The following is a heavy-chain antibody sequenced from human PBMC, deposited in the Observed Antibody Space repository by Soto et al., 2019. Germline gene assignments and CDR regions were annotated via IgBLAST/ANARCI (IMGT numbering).Heavy chain of an antibody. CDR2: ISSSSSYI. CDR1: GFTVSSYS. Sequence: PGGSLRLSFAASGFTVSSYSMNSLRQPPAKGLEWVSSISSSSSYIYYADPVKGRFTISRDNAKNSLYLQMNSLRAEDTAVYYCARDYIVVVPAARPWFDPWGQGTLVTVSS. D-gene: IGHD2-2*01. CDR3: ARDYIVVVPAARPWFDP. V-gene: IGHV3-21*01. J-gene: IGHJ5*02.